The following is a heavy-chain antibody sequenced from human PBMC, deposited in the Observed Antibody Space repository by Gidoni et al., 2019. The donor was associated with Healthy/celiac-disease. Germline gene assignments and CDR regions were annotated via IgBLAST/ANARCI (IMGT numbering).Heavy chain of an antibody. CDR1: AGSISSGGYY. CDR3: AREGCYGAAAFDI. Sequence: QVQLQESGPGLVKPSQTLSLPCTVSAGSISSGGYYWCWTRQHPGKGLEWIGYINYSGSTYYNPSLKSRVTISVDTSKNQFSLKLSSVTAADTAVYYCAREGCYGAAAFDIWGQGTMVTVSS. V-gene: IGHV4-31*03. D-gene: IGHD2-2*01. J-gene: IGHJ3*02. CDR2: INYSGST.